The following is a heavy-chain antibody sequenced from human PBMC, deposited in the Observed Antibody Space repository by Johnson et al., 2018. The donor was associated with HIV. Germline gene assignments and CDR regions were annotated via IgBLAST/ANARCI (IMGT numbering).Heavy chain of an antibody. CDR1: GFTFSSYA. CDR2: ISYDGSNK. J-gene: IGHJ3*02. D-gene: IGHD1-26*01. Sequence: QVQLVESGGGVVQPGRSLRLSCAASGFTFSSYAMHWVRQAPGKGLEWVAVISYDGSNKYYADSMKGRFTISRDNSKNTLYLQMNSLRAEDTAVYYCARDYREANAFDIWGQGTMVTVSS. CDR3: ARDYREANAFDI. V-gene: IGHV3-30-3*01.